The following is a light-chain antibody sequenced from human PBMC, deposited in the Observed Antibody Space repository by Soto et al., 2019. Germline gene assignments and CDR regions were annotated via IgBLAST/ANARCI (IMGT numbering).Light chain of an antibody. Sequence: HSVLTQPPSASGTPGQRVTISCSGRSSNIGSNTVDWHRQLPGTAPELLIYHNDQRPSGVPDRFSASKSGTSASLAISGLQSEDEADFYCAAWDDSLNVFVFGSGTKVT. J-gene: IGLJ1*01. V-gene: IGLV1-44*01. CDR1: SSNIGSNT. CDR3: AAWDDSLNVFV. CDR2: HND.